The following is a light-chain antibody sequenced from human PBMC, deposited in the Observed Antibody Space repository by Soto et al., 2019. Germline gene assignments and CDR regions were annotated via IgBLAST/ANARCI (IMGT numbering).Light chain of an antibody. CDR2: YDR. Sequence: SYELAQPPSVSVAPGKTASITCGGNNIGSKSVLWYQQKAGQAPVLVIYYDRYRPSGIPERFSGSNSGNTATLTISRVEAGYYADYYCQVWYRSSDQVVFCGGTNVTVL. J-gene: IGLJ2*01. V-gene: IGLV3-21*04. CDR3: QVWYRSSDQVV. CDR1: NIGSKS.